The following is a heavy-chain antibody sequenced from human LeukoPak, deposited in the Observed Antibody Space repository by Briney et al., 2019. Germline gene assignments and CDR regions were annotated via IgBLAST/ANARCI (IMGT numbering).Heavy chain of an antibody. CDR1: GYTFTSYG. V-gene: IGHV1-18*01. CDR2: ISAYNGNT. CDR3: ARDRGPAKFMGYDSSDYYFGDDFDY. D-gene: IGHD3-22*01. Sequence: ASVKVSCKASGYTFTSYGISWVRQAPGQGLEWMGWISAYNGNTNYAQKLQGRVTMTTDTSTSTAYMELRSLRSDDTAVYYCARDRGPAKFMGYDSSDYYFGDDFDYWGQGTLVTVSS. J-gene: IGHJ4*02.